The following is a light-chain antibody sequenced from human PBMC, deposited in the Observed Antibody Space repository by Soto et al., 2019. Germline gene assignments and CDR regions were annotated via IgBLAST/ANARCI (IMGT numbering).Light chain of an antibody. Sequence: QSVLTQPPSVSGAPGQRVTISCTGSSSNIGAGYDVHWYRQLPGTAPKVLIYGNTNRPSGVPDRFSGSKSGTSASLAITGLQAEDEADYYCQSYDSLRDWVFGGGTKLTVL. J-gene: IGLJ3*02. CDR2: GNT. V-gene: IGLV1-40*01. CDR1: SSNIGAGYD. CDR3: QSYDSLRDWV.